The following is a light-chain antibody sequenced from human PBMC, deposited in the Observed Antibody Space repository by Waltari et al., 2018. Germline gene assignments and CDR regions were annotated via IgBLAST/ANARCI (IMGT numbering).Light chain of an antibody. V-gene: IGLV1-44*01. CDR1: NSNTGSTT. Sequence: QSVLTQPPSASGTPGQRVTISCSVTNSNTGSTTVTWYQQVPGTAPKLLIYSNDQRPSGVPDRFSGSKSGTSASLAISGLQSEDEAAYYCATWDDRLTGVVFGGGTKVTVL. CDR2: SND. J-gene: IGLJ2*01. CDR3: ATWDDRLTGVV.